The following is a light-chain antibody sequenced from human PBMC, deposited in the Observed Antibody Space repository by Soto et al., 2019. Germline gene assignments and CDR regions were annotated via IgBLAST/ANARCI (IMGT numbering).Light chain of an antibody. CDR3: QQYSSYPET. CDR1: QSISSW. CDR2: EAS. J-gene: IGKJ1*01. Sequence: DIQMTQSPSTLSASVGDRVTITCRASQSISSWLAWYQQKPGKAPNLLIYEASRLESAVPSRFSGSASGTEFTFTINSLQPDDFATYYCQQYSSYPETFGQGTKVEIK. V-gene: IGKV1-5*03.